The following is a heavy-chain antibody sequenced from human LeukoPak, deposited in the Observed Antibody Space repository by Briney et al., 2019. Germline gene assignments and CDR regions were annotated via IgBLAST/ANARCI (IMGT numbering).Heavy chain of an antibody. D-gene: IGHD3-10*01. V-gene: IGHV3-7*01. CDR1: GFTFTTYW. Sequence: QPGGSLRLSCAASGFTFTTYWMSWVRQLPGKGLEWVANINQDGTEKYYVDSVKGRFTISRDNAKNSLDLQMNSLRVEDTGIYYCVKVAKYYYGSETYYFFEHWGQGTPVTASS. CDR2: INQDGTEK. J-gene: IGHJ4*02. CDR3: VKVAKYYYGSETYYFFEH.